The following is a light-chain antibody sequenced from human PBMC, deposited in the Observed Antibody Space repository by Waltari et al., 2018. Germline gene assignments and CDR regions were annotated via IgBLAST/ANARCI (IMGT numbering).Light chain of an antibody. V-gene: IGLV1-44*01. CDR2: SNN. J-gene: IGLJ1*01. CDR1: SSNTGSTT. CDR3: AAWDDSLNGLYV. Sequence: QSVLTQPPSASGTPGQRVTIPCSGSSSNTGSTTVTWYQQLPGTAPKLLIYSNNQRPSGVPDRFSGSKSGTSASLAISGLQSEDEADYYCAAWDDSLNGLYVFGTGTKVTVL.